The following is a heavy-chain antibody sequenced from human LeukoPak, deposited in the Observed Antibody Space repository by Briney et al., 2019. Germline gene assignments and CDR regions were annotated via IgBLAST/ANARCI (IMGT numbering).Heavy chain of an antibody. J-gene: IGHJ4*02. CDR2: IKPDGSEK. V-gene: IGHV3-7*01. D-gene: IGHD3-22*01. Sequence: PGGSLRLSCAASGFTFTTYWMSWIRQTPGKGLEWVAKIKPDGSEKSYVDSVKGRFTISRDNAKNSVFLQMDSLRVEDTALYYCARGQLADSYWGQAALVTVSS. CDR1: GFTFTTYW. CDR3: ARGQLADSY.